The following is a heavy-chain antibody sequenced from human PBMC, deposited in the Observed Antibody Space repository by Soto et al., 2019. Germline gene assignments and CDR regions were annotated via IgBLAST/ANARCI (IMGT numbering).Heavy chain of an antibody. CDR1: GGSISSGGYS. CDR2: IYHSGST. CDR3: ARGGGDVVVPAASSYYYYGMDV. J-gene: IGHJ6*02. D-gene: IGHD2-2*01. V-gene: IGHV4-30-2*01. Sequence: PXETLSLTCAVSGGSISSGGYSWSWIRQPPGKGLEWIGYIYHSGSTYYNPSLKSRVTISVDRSKNQFSLKLSSVTAADTAVYYCARGGGDVVVPAASSYYYYGMDVWGQGTTVTVSS.